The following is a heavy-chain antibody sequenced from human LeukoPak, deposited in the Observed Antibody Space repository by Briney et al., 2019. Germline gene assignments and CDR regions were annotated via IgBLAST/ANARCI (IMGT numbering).Heavy chain of an antibody. CDR3: ASAADTAHSRTKYYFDY. CDR1: GGTFSSYA. CDR2: IIPIFGTA. J-gene: IGHJ4*02. Sequence: SVKVSCKASGGTFSSYAISWVRQAPGQGLEWMGGIIPIFGTANYAQKFQGRVTITADESTSTAYMELSSLRSEDTAVYYCASAADTAHSRTKYYFDYWGQGTLVTVSS. D-gene: IGHD5-18*01. V-gene: IGHV1-69*01.